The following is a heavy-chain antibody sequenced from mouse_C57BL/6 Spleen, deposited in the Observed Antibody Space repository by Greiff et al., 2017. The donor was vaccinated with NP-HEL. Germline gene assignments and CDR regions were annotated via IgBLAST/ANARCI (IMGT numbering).Heavy chain of an antibody. CDR3: ARYGNYGAMDY. V-gene: IGHV1-52*01. CDR2: IDPSDSET. CDR1: GYTFTSYW. D-gene: IGHD2-1*01. J-gene: IGHJ4*01. Sequence: QVQLQQPGAELVRPGSSVKLSCKASGYTFTSYWMHWVKQRPIQGLEWIGNIDPSDSETHYNQKFKDKATLTVDKSSSTAYMQLSSLTSEDSAVYYCARYGNYGAMDYWGQGTSVTVSS.